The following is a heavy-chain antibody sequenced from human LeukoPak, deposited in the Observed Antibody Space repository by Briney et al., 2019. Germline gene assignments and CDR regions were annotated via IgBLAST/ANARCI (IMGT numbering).Heavy chain of an antibody. CDR1: EFTFSSYW. V-gene: IGHV3-7*01. J-gene: IGHJ4*02. D-gene: IGHD4-17*01. Sequence: GGSLRLSCAASEFTFSSYWMSWVHQAPGKGLEWVANIKQDGGQIYYLESVKGRFTVSRDNAKNSLYLQMNSLRAEDTAVYYCARLGARQMLEYWGQGTLVTVSS. CDR3: ARLGARQMLEY. CDR2: IKQDGGQI.